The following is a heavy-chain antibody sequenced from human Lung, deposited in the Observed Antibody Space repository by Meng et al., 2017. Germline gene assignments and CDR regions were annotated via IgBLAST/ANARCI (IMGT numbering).Heavy chain of an antibody. D-gene: IGHD5-18*01. V-gene: IGHV3-23*01. Sequence: EVQLMGLGGGLFHPGGSLGLSCAASGFTFTAFSMTWVRQAPGKGLEWVSTISSTGDSTFYPDSVKGRFIVSRDNSKNTLYLQMNSLRAEDTAIYYCAKEAAMASWGQGTLVTVSS. J-gene: IGHJ5*02. CDR3: AKEAAMAS. CDR2: ISSTGDST. CDR1: GFTFTAFS.